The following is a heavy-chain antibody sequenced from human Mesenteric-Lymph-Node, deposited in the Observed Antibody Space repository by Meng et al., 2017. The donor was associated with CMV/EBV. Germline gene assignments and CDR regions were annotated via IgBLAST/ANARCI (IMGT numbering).Heavy chain of an antibody. CDR3: ARAALRDYYYYFMDV. CDR2: IYSGGNT. CDR1: GFTFNNYA. Sequence: GGSLRLSCTASGFTFNNYAMSWVRQVPGKGLEWVSLIYSGGNTDYADSVKGRFTISRDNSKNTLFLQMSSLGAEDTAVYYCARAALRDYYYYFMDVWGQGTTVTVSS. J-gene: IGHJ6*02. D-gene: IGHD4-17*01. V-gene: IGHV3-53*01.